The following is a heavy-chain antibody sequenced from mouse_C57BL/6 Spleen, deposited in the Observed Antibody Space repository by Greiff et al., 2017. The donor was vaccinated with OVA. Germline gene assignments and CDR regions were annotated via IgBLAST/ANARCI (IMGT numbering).Heavy chain of an antibody. J-gene: IGHJ2*01. CDR1: GYTFTSYW. CDR3: ARWDYSTVFDY. Sequence: VQLQQPGAELVMPGASVKLSCKASGYTFTSYWMHWVKQRPGQGLEWIGEIDPSDSYTNYNQKFEGKSTLTVDKSSSTAYMQLSSLTSEDSAVYYCARWDYSTVFDYWGQGTTLTVSS. V-gene: IGHV1-69*01. CDR2: IDPSDSYT. D-gene: IGHD2-5*01.